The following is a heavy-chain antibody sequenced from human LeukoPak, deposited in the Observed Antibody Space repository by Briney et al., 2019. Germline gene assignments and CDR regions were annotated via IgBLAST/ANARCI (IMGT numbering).Heavy chain of an antibody. Sequence: GGSLRLSCAASGFTLSDYPMHWVRQAPGKGLEWVAVISSDGSNKYFADSVKGRFTMSRDNSKNTLYLQMNSLRAEDAAVYYCARDLTSGALFDYWGQGTLVTVSS. V-gene: IGHV3-30-3*01. CDR2: ISSDGSNK. CDR3: ARDLTSGALFDY. CDR1: GFTLSDYP. D-gene: IGHD4/OR15-4a*01. J-gene: IGHJ4*02.